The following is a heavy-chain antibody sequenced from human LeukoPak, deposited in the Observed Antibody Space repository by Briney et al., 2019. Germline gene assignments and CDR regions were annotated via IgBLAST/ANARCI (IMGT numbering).Heavy chain of an antibody. CDR2: IYYSGST. Sequence: SETLSLTCTVSGGSISSSSYYWGWIRQPPGKGLEWIGYIYYSGSTNYNPSLKSRVTISVDTSKNQFSLKLSSVTAADTAVYYCARQSGISSFYYYYGMDVWGQGTTVTVSS. CDR3: ARQSGISSFYYYYGMDV. CDR1: GGSISSSSYY. D-gene: IGHD6-13*01. J-gene: IGHJ6*02. V-gene: IGHV4-61*05.